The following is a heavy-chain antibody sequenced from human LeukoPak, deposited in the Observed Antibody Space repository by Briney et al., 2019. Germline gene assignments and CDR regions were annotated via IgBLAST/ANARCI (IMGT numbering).Heavy chain of an antibody. J-gene: IGHJ6*02. V-gene: IGHV4-59*01. D-gene: IGHD2-2*01. CDR2: IYYSGST. CDR1: GGSISSYY. Sequence: SETLSLTCTVSGGSISSYYWSWIRQPPGKGLEWIGYIYYSGSTNYNPALKSRVTISVDTSKNQYSLKLRSVTAADTAVYYRARVSCSSTSCYEDYYYYYCMDVWGQGATVTVSS. CDR3: ARVSCSSTSCYEDYYYYYCMDV.